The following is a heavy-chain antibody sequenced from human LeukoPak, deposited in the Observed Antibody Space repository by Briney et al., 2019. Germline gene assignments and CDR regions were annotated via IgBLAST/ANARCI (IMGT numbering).Heavy chain of an antibody. V-gene: IGHV3-49*04. CDR2: IRSKAHGGTT. J-gene: IGHJ2*01. CDR1: GFIIGDYA. D-gene: IGHD3-10*01. CDR3: TRDGGFTWYFDL. Sequence: GGSLRLSCTTSGFIIGDYAMTWVRQAPGKGLEWVGFIRSKAHGGTTEYAASVKGRFTISRDDSKSIAYLQMNSLKTEDTAVYYCTRDGGFTWYFDLWGRGTLVTVSS.